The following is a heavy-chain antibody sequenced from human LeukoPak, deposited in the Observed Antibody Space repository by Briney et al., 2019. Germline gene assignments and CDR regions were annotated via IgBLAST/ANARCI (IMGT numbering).Heavy chain of an antibody. D-gene: IGHD6-19*01. Sequence: SETLSLTCTVSGGSICSYYWSWIRQPPGKGLEWIGYIYYSGSTNYNPSLKSRVTISVDTSKNQFSLKLSSVTAADTAVYYCARGQWLPVGDYWGQGTLVTVSS. J-gene: IGHJ4*02. V-gene: IGHV4-59*01. CDR2: IYYSGST. CDR1: GGSICSYY. CDR3: ARGQWLPVGDY.